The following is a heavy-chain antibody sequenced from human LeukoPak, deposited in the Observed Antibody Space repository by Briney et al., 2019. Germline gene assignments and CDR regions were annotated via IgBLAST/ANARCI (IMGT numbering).Heavy chain of an antibody. CDR2: IYHSGST. D-gene: IGHD3-10*01. CDR3: ARMYYYGSGSYSPYDY. V-gene: IGHV4-38-2*02. J-gene: IGHJ4*02. CDR1: GYSISSGYY. Sequence: SETLSLTCTVSGYSISSGYYWGWIRQPPGKGLEWIGSIYHSGSTYYNPSLKSRVTISVDTSKNQFSLKLSSVTAADTAVYYCARMYYYGSGSYSPYDYWGQGTLVTVSS.